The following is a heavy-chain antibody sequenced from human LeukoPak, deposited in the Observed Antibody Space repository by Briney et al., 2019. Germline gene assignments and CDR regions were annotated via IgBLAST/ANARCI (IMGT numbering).Heavy chain of an antibody. Sequence: RPSETLSLTCTVSGGSISSSSYYWGWIRQPPGKGLEWIGSIYYSGSTYYNPSLKSRVTISADTSKNQFSLKLSSVTAADTAVYYCASTSPCLAGGSCYSRYWGQGTLVTVSS. CDR3: ASTSPCLAGGSCYSRY. CDR2: IYYSGST. CDR1: GGSISSSSYY. D-gene: IGHD2-15*01. V-gene: IGHV4-39*01. J-gene: IGHJ4*02.